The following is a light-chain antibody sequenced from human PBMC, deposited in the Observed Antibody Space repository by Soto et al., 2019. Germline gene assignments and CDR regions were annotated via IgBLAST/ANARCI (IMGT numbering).Light chain of an antibody. V-gene: IGKV1-39*01. J-gene: IGKJ1*01. CDR3: QQSYTTPRT. CDR1: QSISSY. CDR2: GAS. Sequence: DIQMTQSPSSLSASVGDRVTITCRASQSISSYLNWYQQKPGKAPKLLMNGASSLQSGVPSRFSGSGSGTDFTLTINSLQPEDFATYYCQQSYTTPRTFGQGTKVESK.